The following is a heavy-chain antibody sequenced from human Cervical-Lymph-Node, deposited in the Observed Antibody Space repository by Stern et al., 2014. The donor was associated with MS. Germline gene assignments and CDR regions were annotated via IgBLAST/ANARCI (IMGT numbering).Heavy chain of an antibody. J-gene: IGHJ4*02. CDR3: AKDHSSSWNYFDH. CDR1: GFSFDDYG. D-gene: IGHD6-13*01. Sequence: QLVESGGGLVQPGRSLRLSCAASGFSFDDYGMHWVRQAPGKGLEWVSGISWNSGSIGYAVSMKGRFTISRDNRKNSLYLQMNSLGPEDTAVYYCAKDHSSSWNYFDHWGQGTLVTVSS. CDR2: ISWNSGSI. V-gene: IGHV3-9*01.